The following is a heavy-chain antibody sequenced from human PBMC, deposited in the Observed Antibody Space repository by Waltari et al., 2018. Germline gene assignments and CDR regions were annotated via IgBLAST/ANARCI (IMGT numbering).Heavy chain of an antibody. V-gene: IGHV3-15*01. CDR1: GFTFSNAW. J-gene: IGHJ6*02. CDR2: IKSKTDGGTT. Sequence: EVQLVESGGGLVKPGGSLRLSCAASGFTFSNAWMSWVRQAPGKGLEWVGRIKSKTDGGTTDYAAPVKGRFTISREDSKNTLYLQMNSLKTEDTAVYYCTTGATVSYYYYYYGMDVWGQGTTVTVSS. CDR3: TTGATVSYYYYYYGMDV. D-gene: IGHD4-17*01.